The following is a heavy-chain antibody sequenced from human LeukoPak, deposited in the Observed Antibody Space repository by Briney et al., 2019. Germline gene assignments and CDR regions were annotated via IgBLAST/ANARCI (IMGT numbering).Heavy chain of an antibody. D-gene: IGHD3-10*01. CDR3: ARVPLWFGEGTYFDY. CDR1: GGTFSSYA. Sequence: GASVKVSCKASGGTFSSYAISWVRQAPGQGLEWMGGIIPIFGTANYAQKFQGRVTITADESTSTAYMELSSLRSEDTAVYYCARVPLWFGEGTYFDYWGQGTLVTVSS. V-gene: IGHV1-69*13. CDR2: IIPIFGTA. J-gene: IGHJ4*02.